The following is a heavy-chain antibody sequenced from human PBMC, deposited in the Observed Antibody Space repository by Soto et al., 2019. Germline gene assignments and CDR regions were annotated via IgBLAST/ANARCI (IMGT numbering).Heavy chain of an antibody. D-gene: IGHD3-22*01. CDR3: ARQIYDSDTGPNFQYYFDS. CDR2: IDPSDSQT. V-gene: IGHV5-10-1*01. J-gene: IGHJ4*02. CDR1: GYSFAGYW. Sequence: GESLKISCKGSGYSFAGYWITWVRQKPGKGLEWMGRIDPSDSQTYYSPSFRGHVTISVTKSITTVFLQWSSLRASDTAMYYCARQIYDSDTGPNFQYYFDSWGQVTLVTVSS.